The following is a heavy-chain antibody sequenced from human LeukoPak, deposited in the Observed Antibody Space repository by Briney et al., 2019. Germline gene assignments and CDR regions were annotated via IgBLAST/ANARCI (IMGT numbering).Heavy chain of an antibody. CDR2: TSYSEGT. CDR3: AAADWESFYFDS. V-gene: IGHV4-31*03. Sequence: KPSGTLSLTCTVSGGSVSRGGYYWNWIRQHPGKGLEWIGFTSYSEGTYYNPSLMSRITISVDRSQNQFSLKMRDVTAADTAVYFCAAADWESFYFDSWGQGALVAVSS. D-gene: IGHD1-26*01. J-gene: IGHJ4*02. CDR1: GGSVSRGGYY.